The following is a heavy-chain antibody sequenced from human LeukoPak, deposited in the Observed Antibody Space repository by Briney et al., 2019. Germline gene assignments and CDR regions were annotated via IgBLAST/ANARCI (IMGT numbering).Heavy chain of an antibody. D-gene: IGHD3-9*01. J-gene: IGHJ4*02. CDR2: ISWNSGSI. Sequence: PGRSLRLSCAASGFTFDDYAMHWVRQAPGKGLEWVSGISWNSGSIGYADSVKGRFTISRDNSKNTLYLQMNSLRAEDTAVYYCARDREYYNLLTGYKVSHYFDYWGQGTLVTVSS. CDR1: GFTFDDYA. CDR3: ARDREYYNLLTGYKVSHYFDY. V-gene: IGHV3-9*01.